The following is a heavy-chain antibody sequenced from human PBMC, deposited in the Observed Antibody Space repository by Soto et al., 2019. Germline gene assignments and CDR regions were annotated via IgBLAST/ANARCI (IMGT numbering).Heavy chain of an antibody. V-gene: IGHV4-59*01. J-gene: IGHJ6*02. D-gene: IGHD2-2*03. CDR2: TAYTGNT. CDR3: ARVPSRQLSAAYQAAWIPYSAMDV. Sequence: ASETRSLTCVVSGGAITSYHWSWIRQFPGKGLEWIAYTAYTGNTNYNTPLKSRVTISMDTTKNQVSLKLTSVSAADTAVYYCARVPSRQLSAAYQAAWIPYSAMDVWGQGTTVTVSS. CDR1: GGAITSYH.